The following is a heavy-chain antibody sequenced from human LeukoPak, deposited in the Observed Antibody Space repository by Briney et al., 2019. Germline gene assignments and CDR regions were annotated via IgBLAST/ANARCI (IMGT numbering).Heavy chain of an antibody. CDR2: IIPIFGTA. Sequence: SVKVSCKASGGTFSSYAISWARQAPGQGLEWMGGIIPIFGTANYAQKFQGRVTITTDESTSTAYMELSSLRSEDTAVYYCARDYCSGGSCYFYFDYWGQGTLVTVSS. CDR1: GGTFSSYA. CDR3: ARDYCSGGSCYFYFDY. V-gene: IGHV1-69*05. J-gene: IGHJ4*02. D-gene: IGHD2-15*01.